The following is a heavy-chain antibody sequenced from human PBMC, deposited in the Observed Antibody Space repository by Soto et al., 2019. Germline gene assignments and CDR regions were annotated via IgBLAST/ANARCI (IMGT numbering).Heavy chain of an antibody. D-gene: IGHD3-10*01. Sequence: QVQLVQSGAEVKKPGASVKVSCKASGYTFTSYGISWVRQAPGQGLEWMGWISAYNGNTNYAQKPQGRVTMTTDTSTSTAYMELRSLRSDDTSVYDGWSEYYYGSGWAYWGQGTRVTFSS. CDR3: WSEYYYGSGWAY. V-gene: IGHV1-18*01. CDR2: ISAYNGNT. CDR1: GYTFTSYG. J-gene: IGHJ4*02.